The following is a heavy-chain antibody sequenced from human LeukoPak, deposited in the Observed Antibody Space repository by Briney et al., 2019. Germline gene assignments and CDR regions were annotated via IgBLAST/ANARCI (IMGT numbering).Heavy chain of an antibody. D-gene: IGHD4-17*01. CDR2: IVVGSGNT. J-gene: IGHJ4*02. Sequence: AASVKVSCKASGFTFTNSAVQWVRQARGQRLEWIGWIVVGSGNTNYAQKFQERVTITRDMSASTAYMELSSLRSDDTAVYYCAVGSEDYGDYVDAYWGQGTLVTVSS. CDR3: AVGSEDYGDYVDAY. V-gene: IGHV1-58*01. CDR1: GFTFTNSA.